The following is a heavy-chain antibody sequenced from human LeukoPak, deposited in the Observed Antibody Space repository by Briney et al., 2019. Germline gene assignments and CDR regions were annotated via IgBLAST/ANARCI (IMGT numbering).Heavy chain of an antibody. CDR1: GGFISSYY. D-gene: IGHD3-16*01. Sequence: SETLSLTCTVSGGFISSYYWSWIRQPPGKGLEWIGYIYYSGSTNYSPSLKSRVTISVDTSKNQFSLKLSSVTAADTAAYYCARVRYGLDYWGQGTLVTVSS. CDR2: IYYSGST. J-gene: IGHJ4*02. V-gene: IGHV4-59*01. CDR3: ARVRYGLDY.